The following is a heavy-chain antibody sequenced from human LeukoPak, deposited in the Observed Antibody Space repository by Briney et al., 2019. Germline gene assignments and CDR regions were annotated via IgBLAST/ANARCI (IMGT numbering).Heavy chain of an antibody. D-gene: IGHD3-22*01. J-gene: IGHJ4*02. CDR3: ARASLYDNSAYYLDY. CDR2: IKEDGTEK. CDR1: GFTFSNYW. V-gene: IGHV3-7*03. Sequence: GGSLRLSCAASGFTFSNYWMSWVRQAPGKGLEWVANIKEDGTEKYYVDSVKGRFTISRDNAKNSLYLQMNSLRAEDTALYYCARASLYDNSAYYLDYWGQGTLVTVSS.